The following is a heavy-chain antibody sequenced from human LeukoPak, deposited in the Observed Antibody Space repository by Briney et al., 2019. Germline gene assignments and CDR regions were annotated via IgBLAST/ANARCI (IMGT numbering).Heavy chain of an antibody. J-gene: IGHJ6*03. CDR3: ARARLLWFWEQCYLDV. V-gene: IGHV1-69*06. Sequence: ASVKVSCKASGGTFSSYAISWVRQAPGQGLEWMGRIIPIFGTANYAQKFQGRVTITADKSTSTAYMELSSLRSEDTAVYYCARARLLWFWEQCYLDVWGKGTTVTVSS. CDR2: IIPIFGTA. D-gene: IGHD3-10*01. CDR1: GGTFSSYA.